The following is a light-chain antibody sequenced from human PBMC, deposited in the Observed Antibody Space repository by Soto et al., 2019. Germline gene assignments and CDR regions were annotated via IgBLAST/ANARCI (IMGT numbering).Light chain of an antibody. J-gene: IGLJ1*01. CDR1: SADVGAYHY. Sequence: QSVLTQPASASGSPGQSITVSCAGTSADVGAYHYVSWYQHHPGKAPKLVIYEVSNRPSGVSDRFSGSKSGNTASLTISGLQAEDEADYYCSSFTSSSTLVFGTGTKVTVL. CDR2: EVS. V-gene: IGLV2-14*01. CDR3: SSFTSSSTLV.